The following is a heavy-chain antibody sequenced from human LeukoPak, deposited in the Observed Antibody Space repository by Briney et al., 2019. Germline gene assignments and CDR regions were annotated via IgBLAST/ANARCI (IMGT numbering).Heavy chain of an antibody. CDR1: GFTISYNY. J-gene: IGHJ5*02. CDR2: IYSSTSA. V-gene: IGHV3-53*01. Sequence: PGGSLRLSCAASGFTISYNYMSWVRQAPGKGLQWVSVIYSSTSAYYADSVKGRFTISRHNSKNTLYLQMTSLRAEDTAVYYCARDIPVDSRSSVPKPVRDSWGQGTLVTVSS. CDR3: ARDIPVDSRSSVPKPVRDS. D-gene: IGHD6-6*01.